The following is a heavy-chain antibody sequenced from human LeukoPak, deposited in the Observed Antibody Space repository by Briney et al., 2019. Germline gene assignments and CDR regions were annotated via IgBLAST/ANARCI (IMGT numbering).Heavy chain of an antibody. V-gene: IGHV3-53*01. J-gene: IGHJ4*02. CDR2: IYSGGST. CDR3: ARDAPVGANAY. CDR1: GFTVSSNY. D-gene: IGHD1-26*01. Sequence: GGSLRLSCAASGFTVSSNYMSWVRQAPGKGLEWVSVIYSGGSTYYADSVKGRFTISRDNSKNTLYLQVNSLRAEDTAVYYCARDAPVGANAYWGQGTLVTVSS.